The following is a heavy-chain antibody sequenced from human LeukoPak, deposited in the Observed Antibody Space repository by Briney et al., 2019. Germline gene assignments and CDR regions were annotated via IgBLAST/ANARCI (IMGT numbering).Heavy chain of an antibody. J-gene: IGHJ4*02. CDR2: ISSSSSYT. Sequence: GGSLRLSCAASGFTFSSYAMSWVRQAPGKGLEWVSYISSSSSYTNYADSVKGRFTISRDNAKDSLYLQMNSLRAEDTAVYYCAREWATGITFDYWGQGTLVTVSS. CDR1: GFTFSSYA. D-gene: IGHD1-1*01. CDR3: AREWATGITFDY. V-gene: IGHV3-11*05.